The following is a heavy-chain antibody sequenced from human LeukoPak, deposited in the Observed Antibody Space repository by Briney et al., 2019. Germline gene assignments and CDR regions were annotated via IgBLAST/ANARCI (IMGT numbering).Heavy chain of an antibody. CDR1: GFTFSSAW. D-gene: IGHD5-24*01. V-gene: IGHV3-15*01. Sequence: GGSLRLSCPGSGFTFSSAWMTWVRQIPGKGLEWVGHIKSRTDGGTTDYAAPVKGRFTISRGDSKNTVYLQMNSLKTEDSAVYFCATEFYSNGYNFWGQGTLVIVSS. CDR3: ATEFYSNGYNF. J-gene: IGHJ4*02. CDR2: IKSRTDGGTT.